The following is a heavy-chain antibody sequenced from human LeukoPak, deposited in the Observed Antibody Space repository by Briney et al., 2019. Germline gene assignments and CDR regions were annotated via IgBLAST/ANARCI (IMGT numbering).Heavy chain of an antibody. CDR2: IYHSGST. D-gene: IGHD6-13*01. V-gene: IGHV4-39*07. Sequence: SETLSLTCTVSGGSISSSSYYWGWVGQPPGKGVEWNGRIYHSGSTYYNPSLKSRITISVDTSKHQFSLKLSSVTAADTAVYYCARELSYSSSWYLNYYYYMDVWGKGTTVTVSS. CDR3: ARELSYSSSWYLNYYYYMDV. CDR1: GGSISSSSYY. J-gene: IGHJ6*03.